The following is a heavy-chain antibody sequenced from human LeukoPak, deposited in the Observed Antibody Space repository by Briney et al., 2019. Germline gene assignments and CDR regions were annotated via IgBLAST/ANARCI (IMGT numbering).Heavy chain of an antibody. CDR3: ARGSCSSTSCYVFSLDFDY. Sequence: ASVKVSCKASGYTFTSYDINWVRQATGQGLEWMGWMNPNSGNTGYAQKFQGRVTMTRNTSISTAYMKLSSLRSEDTAVYYCARGSCSSTSCYVFSLDFDYWGQGTLVTVSS. V-gene: IGHV1-8*01. CDR2: MNPNSGNT. J-gene: IGHJ4*02. D-gene: IGHD2-2*01. CDR1: GYTFTSYD.